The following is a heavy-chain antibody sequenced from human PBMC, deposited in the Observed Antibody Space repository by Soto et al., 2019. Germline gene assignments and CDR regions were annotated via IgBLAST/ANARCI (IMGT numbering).Heavy chain of an antibody. D-gene: IGHD6-13*01. J-gene: IGHJ4*02. Sequence: PSQTLSLPCSISGDIVSSNSAAWNWISQSPSRGLEWLGRTYYRSKWYNDYAVSVKSRITINQDTSNKQFSLQLNSVTPEDTAVYYCARSYNSSWYGGYDFDYCDQGTLVTDSS. V-gene: IGHV6-1*01. CDR1: GDIVSSNSAA. CDR2: TYYRSKWYN. CDR3: ARSYNSSWYGGYDFDY.